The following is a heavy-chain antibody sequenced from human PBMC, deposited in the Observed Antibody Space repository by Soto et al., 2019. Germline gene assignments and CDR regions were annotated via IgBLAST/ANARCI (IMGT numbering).Heavy chain of an antibody. D-gene: IGHD3-22*01. CDR1: GDIFSSYS. V-gene: IGHV1-69*01. J-gene: IGHJ4*02. CDR3: ARDRYYLDLSGYHPQFDS. Sequence: QVQLLQSEAEVTKTGSSVKVSCKTSGDIFSSYSVSWVRQAPGKGLEWMGGIIPTFNKPNYAQKFQGRLTLNADASTSTIYMELTSLMSEDTAIYYCARDRYYLDLSGYHPQFDSWGQGTLVTVSS. CDR2: IIPTFNKP.